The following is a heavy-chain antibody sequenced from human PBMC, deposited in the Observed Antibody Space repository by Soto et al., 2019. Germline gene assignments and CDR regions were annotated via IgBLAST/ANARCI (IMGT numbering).Heavy chain of an antibody. CDR1: GGSISSGGYS. CDR2: IYHSGST. J-gene: IGHJ4*02. V-gene: IGHV4-30-2*01. D-gene: IGHD3-22*01. Sequence: SETLSLTCAVSGGSISSGGYSWSWIRQPPGKGLEWIGYIYHSGSTYYNPSLKSRVTISVDRSKNQFSLKLSSVTAADTAVYYCARRLYYYDSSGFDYWGQGTLVTVSS. CDR3: ARRLYYYDSSGFDY.